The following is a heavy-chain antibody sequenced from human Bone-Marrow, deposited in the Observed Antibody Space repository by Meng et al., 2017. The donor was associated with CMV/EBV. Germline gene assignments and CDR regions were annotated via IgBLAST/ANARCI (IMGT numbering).Heavy chain of an antibody. D-gene: IGHD1-26*01. CDR2: IRYDGSNK. CDR3: AKAGGSLGEVDY. V-gene: IGHV3-30*02. J-gene: IGHJ4*02. Sequence: GGSLRLSCAASGFTVSSNYMSWVRQAPGKGLEWVAFIRYDGSNKYYADSVKGRFTISRDNSKNTLYLQMNSLRAEDTAGYYCAKAGGSLGEVDYWGQGTLVTVSS. CDR1: GFTVSSNY.